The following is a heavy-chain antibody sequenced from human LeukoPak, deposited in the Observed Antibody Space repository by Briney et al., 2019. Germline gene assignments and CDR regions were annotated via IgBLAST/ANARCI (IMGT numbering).Heavy chain of an antibody. CDR3: ARAAPLYYYYYYMDV. Sequence: ASVXXSCKASGYTFTSYDINWVRQATGQGLEWMGWMNPNSGNTDYAQKFQGRVTMTRNTSISTAYMELSSLRSEDTAVYYCARAAPLYYYYYYMDVWGKGTTVTVSS. CDR2: MNPNSGNT. V-gene: IGHV1-8*02. D-gene: IGHD2-15*01. J-gene: IGHJ6*03. CDR1: GYTFTSYD.